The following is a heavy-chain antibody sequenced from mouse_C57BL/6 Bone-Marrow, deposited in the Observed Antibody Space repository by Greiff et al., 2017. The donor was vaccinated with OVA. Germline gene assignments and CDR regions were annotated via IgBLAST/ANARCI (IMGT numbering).Heavy chain of an antibody. CDR3: ARDYDGYAMDY. D-gene: IGHD2-4*01. Sequence: QVQLQQPGAELVRPGSSVKLSCKASGYTFTSYWMDWVKQRPGQGLEWIGNIYPSDSETHYNQKFKDKATLTVDKSSSTAYMQLSSLTSEDSAVYYCARDYDGYAMDYWGQGTSVTVSS. J-gene: IGHJ4*01. V-gene: IGHV1-61*01. CDR2: IYPSDSET. CDR1: GYTFTSYW.